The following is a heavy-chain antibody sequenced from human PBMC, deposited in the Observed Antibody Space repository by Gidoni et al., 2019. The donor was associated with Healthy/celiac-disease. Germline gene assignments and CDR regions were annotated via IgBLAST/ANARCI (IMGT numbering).Heavy chain of an antibody. Sequence: QVQLQQLGPGLVKPSQPLSLTCAIPGDSVSSNSAAWNWIRQSPSRGLEWLGRTYYRSKWYNDYAVSVKSRITINPDTSKNQFSLQLNSVTPEDTAVYYCAREGYDYVWGSYPIDYWGQGTLVTVSS. V-gene: IGHV6-1*01. D-gene: IGHD3-16*02. CDR1: GDSVSSNSAA. J-gene: IGHJ4*02. CDR2: TYYRSKWYN. CDR3: AREGYDYVWGSYPIDY.